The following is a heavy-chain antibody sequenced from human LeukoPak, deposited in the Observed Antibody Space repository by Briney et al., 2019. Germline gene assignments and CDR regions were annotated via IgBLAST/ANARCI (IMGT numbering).Heavy chain of an antibody. Sequence: PGVSLRLSYAASGFTFSRYWMHWVRQAPGKGLVWVSRINSGGSSTTYADSVRGRFTISRDNAKNTLHMQMNSLRAENTAVYYCARDPDSSGWSSKDYWGQGTLVTVSS. CDR1: GFTFSRYW. D-gene: IGHD6-19*01. V-gene: IGHV3-74*01. CDR2: INSGGSST. J-gene: IGHJ4*02. CDR3: ARDPDSSGWSSKDY.